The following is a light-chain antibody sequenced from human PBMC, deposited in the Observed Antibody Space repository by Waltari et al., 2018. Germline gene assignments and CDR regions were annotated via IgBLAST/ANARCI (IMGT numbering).Light chain of an antibody. J-gene: IGKJ5*01. CDR2: DAS. CDR3: QLRTGWPMT. Sequence: EVVLTQSPATLSLSPGERATLSCRASQSVSNSLAWYRQKPGQAPSLLIYDASTRAAGVPDRCSGSGSGTDFTLTIISLEPEDFAVYYCQLRTGWPMTFGQGTRLEIK. V-gene: IGKV3-11*01. CDR1: QSVSNS.